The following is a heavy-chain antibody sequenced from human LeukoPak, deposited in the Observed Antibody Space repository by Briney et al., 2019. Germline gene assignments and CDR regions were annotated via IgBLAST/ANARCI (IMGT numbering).Heavy chain of an antibody. D-gene: IGHD3-16*01. CDR1: GFTFSSYG. CDR3: AKGYDYAVGDV. Sequence: GRSLRLSCAASGFTFSSYGMHWVRQAPGKGLEWVAVISYDGSNKYYADSVKGRFIISRDNSKNTLYLQMNSLRAEDTAVYYCAKGYDYAVGDVWGQGTTVTVSS. J-gene: IGHJ6*02. CDR2: ISYDGSNK. V-gene: IGHV3-30*18.